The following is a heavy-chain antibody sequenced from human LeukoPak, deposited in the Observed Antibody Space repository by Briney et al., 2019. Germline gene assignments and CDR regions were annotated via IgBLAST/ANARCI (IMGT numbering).Heavy chain of an antibody. D-gene: IGHD3-3*01. V-gene: IGHV3-15*01. CDR2: IKRKTDRGTT. CDR1: GFTFSDTW. CDR3: ATSRTYDFIFIS. Sequence: GGSLRLSCAASGFTFSDTWMTWVRQAPGKGLEWVGRIKRKTDRGTTEYAAPVKGRFTISRDDSTNTLYLQMNSLKTEDTAVYYCATSRTYDFIFISWGQGTLVTVSS. J-gene: IGHJ5*02.